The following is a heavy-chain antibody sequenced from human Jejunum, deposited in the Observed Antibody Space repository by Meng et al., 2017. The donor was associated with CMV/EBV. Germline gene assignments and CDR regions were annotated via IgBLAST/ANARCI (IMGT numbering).Heavy chain of an antibody. CDR3: AQVSTFYYAMDV. Sequence: YGFTFSSYGMSWVRQAPGKGLDWVSEISGSGGSTKYADSVKGRFTISRDNSRNTLYLQMNSLRAEDTAVYYCAQVSTFYYAMDVWGQGTTVTVSS. CDR2: ISGSGGST. CDR1: GFTFSSYG. V-gene: IGHV3-23*01. J-gene: IGHJ6*02.